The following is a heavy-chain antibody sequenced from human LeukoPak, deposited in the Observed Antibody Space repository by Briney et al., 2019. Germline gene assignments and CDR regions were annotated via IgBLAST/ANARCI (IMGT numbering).Heavy chain of an antibody. CDR2: IKQDGSKQ. D-gene: IGHD2-2*03. CDR1: GFTFSSYW. V-gene: IGHV3-7*01. Sequence: GGSLRLSCAASGFTFSSYWMTWVRQAPGKGLEWVANIKQDGSKQYYVNSVKGRFTISRDNAKNSLYLQMNSLRAEDTAVYYCARVDEGCFDYWGQGTLVTVSS. CDR3: ARVDEGCFDY. J-gene: IGHJ4*02.